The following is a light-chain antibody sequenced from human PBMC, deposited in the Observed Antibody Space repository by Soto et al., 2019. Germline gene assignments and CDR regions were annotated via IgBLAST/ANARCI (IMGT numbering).Light chain of an antibody. CDR2: ASS. V-gene: IGKV3-15*01. Sequence: EIVMTQSPATLSVSPGERATLSGRASQSIGSNLAWYQQKPGQAHRLVVYASSIRASDFPARFSGSGSGTEFTPTISGLQSHDFAVYFGQQYKKWPTWTFGHGTKVDIK. CDR3: QQYKKWPTWT. CDR1: QSIGSN. J-gene: IGKJ1*01.